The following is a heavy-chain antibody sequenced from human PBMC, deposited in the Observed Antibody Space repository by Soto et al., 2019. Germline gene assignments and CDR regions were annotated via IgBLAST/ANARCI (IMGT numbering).Heavy chain of an antibody. Sequence: EVQLLESGGGLVQPGGSLRLSCAASGFTFSSYAMSWVRQAPGKGLEWVSAISGSGGSTYYAGSVKGRFTISRDNSKNTLYLQMNSLRAEDTAVYYCAKGYCSGGSCYGHDYWGQGTLVTVSS. CDR1: GFTFSSYA. J-gene: IGHJ4*02. CDR2: ISGSGGST. D-gene: IGHD2-15*01. V-gene: IGHV3-23*01. CDR3: AKGYCSGGSCYGHDY.